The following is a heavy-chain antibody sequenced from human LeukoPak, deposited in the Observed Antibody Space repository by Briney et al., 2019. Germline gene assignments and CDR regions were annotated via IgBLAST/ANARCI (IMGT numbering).Heavy chain of an antibody. CDR3: ARDARLTAPIVVVPAAIRYNWFDP. CDR1: GGSFSGYY. V-gene: IGHV4-34*01. Sequence: PSETLSLTCAVYGGSFSGYYWSWIRQPPGKGLEWIGEINHSGSTNYNPSLKSRVTISVDTSKNQFSLKLSSVTAADTAVYYCARDARLTAPIVVVPAAIRYNWFDPWGQGTLVTVSS. CDR2: INHSGST. D-gene: IGHD2-2*02. J-gene: IGHJ5*02.